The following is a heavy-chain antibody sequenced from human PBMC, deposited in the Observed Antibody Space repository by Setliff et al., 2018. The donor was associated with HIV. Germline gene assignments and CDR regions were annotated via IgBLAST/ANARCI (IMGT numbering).Heavy chain of an antibody. D-gene: IGHD1-26*01. CDR3: ARAGMGALRSLFDY. J-gene: IGHJ4*02. V-gene: IGHV4-61*02. Sequence: SSETLSLTCTVSGGSISSGGYYWNWIRQPAGKGPEWIGRIYPNGNTNYNPSLISRVTMAVDTSKNQFSLKLNSVTAADTAIYYCARAGMGALRSLFDYWGQGTLVTVSS. CDR2: IYPNGNT. CDR1: GGSISSGGYY.